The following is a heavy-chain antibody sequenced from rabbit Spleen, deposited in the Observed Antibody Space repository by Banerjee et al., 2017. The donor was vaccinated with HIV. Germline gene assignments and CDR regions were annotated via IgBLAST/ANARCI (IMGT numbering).Heavy chain of an antibody. D-gene: IGHD8-1*01. Sequence: QEQLVESGGDLVKPGASLTLTCTASGFSFSSSDYMCWVRQAPGKGLEWIACIDAGSSDFTYFASWAKGRFTISKTSSTTVTLQMTSLTAADTATYFCARDTGTSFSSYGMDLWGPGTLVTVS. CDR2: IDAGSSDFT. J-gene: IGHJ6*01. V-gene: IGHV1S45*01. CDR1: GFSFSSSDY. CDR3: ARDTGTSFSSYGMDL.